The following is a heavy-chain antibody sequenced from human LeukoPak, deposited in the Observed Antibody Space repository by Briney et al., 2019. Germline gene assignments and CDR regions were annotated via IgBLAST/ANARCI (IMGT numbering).Heavy chain of an antibody. J-gene: IGHJ4*02. CDR1: GGSISSGSYY. CDR2: IFPSGSP. CDR3: ARGDCSSTSCYLDS. V-gene: IGHV4-61*02. Sequence: SETLSLTCTVSGGSISSGSYYWCWIRQPAGKGLEWIGRIFPSGSPNYNPSLKSRVTISVDTSKNQFSLKLSSVTAADTAVYYCARGDCSSTSCYLDSWGQGTLVTVSS. D-gene: IGHD2-2*01.